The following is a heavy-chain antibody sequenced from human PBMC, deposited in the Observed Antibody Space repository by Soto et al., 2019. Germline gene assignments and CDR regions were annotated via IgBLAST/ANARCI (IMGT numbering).Heavy chain of an antibody. D-gene: IGHD2-21*01. CDR1: GYSFTSYW. CDR3: ARLSSVWRAVNNFDY. V-gene: IGHV5-10-1*04. Sequence: GESLKMSWKGSGYSFTSYWISWVRQMPGKGLEWMGRIEPSDSYTNYSPSFQGQVTISADKSISTAYLQCRRLKASHPAMYSCARLSSVWRAVNNFDYWGQGTLVTVSS. CDR2: IEPSDSYT. J-gene: IGHJ4*02.